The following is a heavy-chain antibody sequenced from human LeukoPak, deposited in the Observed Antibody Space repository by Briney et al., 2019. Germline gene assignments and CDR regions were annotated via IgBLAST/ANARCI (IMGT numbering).Heavy chain of an antibody. Sequence: GGSLRLSCEASGYTFGSFAMYWVRQAPGKGLDWIAGIFGSGGSPHYADSVKGRFTISRDNSKNTVYLQINSLRAEDTAVYYCGKTTAGYSSGQKPAWPVDYWGQGTLVTVSS. D-gene: IGHD5-18*01. J-gene: IGHJ4*02. CDR2: IFGSGGSP. CDR3: GKTTAGYSSGQKPAWPVDY. CDR1: GYTFGSFA. V-gene: IGHV3-23*01.